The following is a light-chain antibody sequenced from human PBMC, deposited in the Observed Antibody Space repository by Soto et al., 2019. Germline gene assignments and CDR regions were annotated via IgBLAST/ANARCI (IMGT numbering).Light chain of an antibody. CDR1: RSDVGGYNY. Sequence: QSALTQPASVSGSPGQSITISCTGTRSDVGGYNYVSWYQQHPGKAPKLMIYDVSNRPSGVSNRFSGSKSGNTASLTISGLQAEDEADYYCSSKGVFGGGTKLTVL. J-gene: IGLJ2*01. CDR3: SSKGV. CDR2: DVS. V-gene: IGLV2-14*01.